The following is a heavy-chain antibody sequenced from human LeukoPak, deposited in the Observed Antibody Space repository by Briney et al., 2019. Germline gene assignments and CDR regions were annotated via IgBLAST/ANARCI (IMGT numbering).Heavy chain of an antibody. V-gene: IGHV3-53*01. J-gene: IGHJ4*02. Sequence: GGSLRLSCAASGFTVSSNYMSWVRQAPGKGLEWVSVIYSGGSTYYADSVKDRFTISRDNSKNTLYLQMNSLRADDTAVYYCARAQYDFWSGAGFDYWGQGTLVTVSS. D-gene: IGHD3-3*01. CDR1: GFTVSSNY. CDR3: ARAQYDFWSGAGFDY. CDR2: IYSGGST.